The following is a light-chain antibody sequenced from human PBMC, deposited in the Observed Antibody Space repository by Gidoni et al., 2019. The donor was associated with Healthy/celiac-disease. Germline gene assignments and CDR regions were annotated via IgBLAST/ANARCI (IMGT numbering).Light chain of an antibody. CDR1: SIGSKS. Sequence: SYVLTQPPSVSVAPGKTARIPGGGSSIGSKSVHWYQQRQGQAPVLVVYDVSDRPSGIPERFSGSNSGNTATLTISRVEAGDEADYYCQVWDSRSDHVVFGGGTKLTVL. J-gene: IGLJ2*01. CDR2: DVS. V-gene: IGLV3-21*03. CDR3: QVWDSRSDHVV.